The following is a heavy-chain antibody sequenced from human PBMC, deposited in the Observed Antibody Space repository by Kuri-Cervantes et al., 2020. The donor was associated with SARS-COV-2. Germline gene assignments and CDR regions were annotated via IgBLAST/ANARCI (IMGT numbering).Heavy chain of an antibody. D-gene: IGHD2-15*01. J-gene: IGHJ4*02. CDR3: AKRPAVVRSFDY. CDR2: ISGSGGST. CDR1: GFTFSSYA. V-gene: IGHV3-23*01. Sequence: GGSLRLSCAASGFTFSSYAMSWVRQAPGKGLEWVSAISGSGGSTYHADSVKGRFTISRDNSKNTLYLQMNSLRAEDTAVYYCAKRPAVVRSFDYWGQGTLVTVSS.